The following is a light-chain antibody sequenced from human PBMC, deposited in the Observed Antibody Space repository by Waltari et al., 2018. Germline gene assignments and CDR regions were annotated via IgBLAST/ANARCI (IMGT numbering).Light chain of an antibody. V-gene: IGLV7-43*01. CDR1: TAPFTLGPS. CDR3: LLYSGGAHL. CDR2: ATS. Sequence: QTVVTQEPSLTVSPGGTVPLTCASSTAPFTLGPSPNWFQQKPGQAPRALIYATSNKYSWTPARFSGSLLGDKAALTLSGVQPEDGADYYCLLYSGGAHLFGGGTKLTVL. J-gene: IGLJ2*01.